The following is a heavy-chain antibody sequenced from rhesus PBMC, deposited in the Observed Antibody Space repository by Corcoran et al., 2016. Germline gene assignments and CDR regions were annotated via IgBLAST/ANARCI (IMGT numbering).Heavy chain of an antibody. J-gene: IGHJ4*01. CDR3: ARIFYGSSSTLYFDY. Sequence: QVQLPESGPGLVKPSETLSLTCSVSGCSFSSYCWGLIRQPPRKWLEWIGSIYGRSGSTEYNPSLKSRATISRDTSKNKCSLKLSSVTAADTAMYYCARIFYGSSSTLYFDYWGQGVLVTVSS. D-gene: IGHD4-29*01. CDR2: IYGRSGST. CDR1: GCSFSSYC. V-gene: IGHV4-160*01.